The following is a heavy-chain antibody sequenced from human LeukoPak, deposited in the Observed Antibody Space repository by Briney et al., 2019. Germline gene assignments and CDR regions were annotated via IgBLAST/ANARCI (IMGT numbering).Heavy chain of an antibody. CDR2: IIPILGIA. Sequence: ASVKVSCKASGGTFSSYAISWVRQAPGQGLEWMGRIIPILGIANYAQKFQGRVTITADKSTSTAYMELSSLRSEDTAVYYCARGGPYYYDSGGYFPDYFDYWGQGTLVTVSS. J-gene: IGHJ4*02. D-gene: IGHD3-22*01. CDR1: GGTFSSYA. CDR3: ARGGPYYYDSGGYFPDYFDY. V-gene: IGHV1-69*04.